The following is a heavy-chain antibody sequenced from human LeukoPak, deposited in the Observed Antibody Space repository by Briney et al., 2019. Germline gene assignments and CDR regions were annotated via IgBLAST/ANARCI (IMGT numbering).Heavy chain of an antibody. CDR3: ARGFPPRRYYDSSGYYSYYFDY. D-gene: IGHD3-22*01. Sequence: ASVKVSCKASGYTFTSYDINWVRQAPGQGLEWMGWMNPNSGNTGYAQKFQGRVTMTRNTSISTAYMELSSLRSEDTAVYYCARGFPPRRYYDSSGYYSYYFDYWGQGTLVTVSS. J-gene: IGHJ4*02. CDR1: GYTFTSYD. CDR2: MNPNSGNT. V-gene: IGHV1-8*01.